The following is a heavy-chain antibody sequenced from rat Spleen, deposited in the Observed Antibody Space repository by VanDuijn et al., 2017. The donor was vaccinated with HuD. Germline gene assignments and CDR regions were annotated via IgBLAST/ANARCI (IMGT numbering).Heavy chain of an antibody. Sequence: EVQLVESGGGLVQPGRSMKLSCAASGLSFSNYYMAWVRQAPTKGLDWVASITNTGNTPYYPDSVRGRFTISRDNAKNTLYLQMNSLRSEDTATYYCTRGGNYDFDHWGQGVRVTVSS. D-gene: IGHD1-10*01. V-gene: IGHV5-25*01. J-gene: IGHJ2*01. CDR1: GLSFSNYY. CDR2: ITNTGNTP. CDR3: TRGGNYDFDH.